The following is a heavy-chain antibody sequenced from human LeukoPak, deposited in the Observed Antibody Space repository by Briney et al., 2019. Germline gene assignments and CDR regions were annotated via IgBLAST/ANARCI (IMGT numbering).Heavy chain of an antibody. J-gene: IGHJ4*02. CDR1: GFTFSDYY. D-gene: IGHD6-19*01. V-gene: IGHV3-11*01. Sequence: GGSLRLSCAASGFTFSDYYMSWLRQAPGKGLEWVSYISSSGSTIYYADSVKGRFTISRDNAKNSLYLQMNSLRAEDTAVYYCARDRRIAVAGTDYWGQGTLVTVSS. CDR3: ARDRRIAVAGTDY. CDR2: ISSSGSTI.